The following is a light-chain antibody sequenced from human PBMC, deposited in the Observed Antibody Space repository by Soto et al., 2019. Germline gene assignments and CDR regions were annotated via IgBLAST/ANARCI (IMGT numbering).Light chain of an antibody. CDR3: QELNSYPFA. V-gene: IGKV1-9*01. J-gene: IGKJ3*01. Sequence: DIQLTQSPSFLSASVGDRVTITCRASQGISSYLAWYQQKPGKAPKLLIYAASTLQSGVPPWFSGSGSGTEFTLTISSLQPEDFATDDCQELNSYPFAFGPWTKVYV. CDR2: AAS. CDR1: QGISSY.